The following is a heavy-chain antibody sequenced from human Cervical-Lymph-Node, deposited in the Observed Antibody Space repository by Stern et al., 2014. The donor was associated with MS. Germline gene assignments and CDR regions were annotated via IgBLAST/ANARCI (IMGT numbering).Heavy chain of an antibody. D-gene: IGHD6-6*01. J-gene: IGHJ4*02. V-gene: IGHV4-39*01. CDR1: GGSISSSSYY. CDR3: ARLLSSSSDY. CDR2: IYYSGST. Sequence: QLVESGPGLVKPSETLSLTCTVSGGSISSSSYYWGWIRQPPGKGLEWIGSIYYSGSTYYNPSLKSRVTISVDTSKNQFSLKLTSGTAADTAVYYCARLLSSSSDYWGQGPLVTVSS.